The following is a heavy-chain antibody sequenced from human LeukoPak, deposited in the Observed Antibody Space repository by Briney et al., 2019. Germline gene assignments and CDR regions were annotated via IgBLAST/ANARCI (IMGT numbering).Heavy chain of an antibody. V-gene: IGHV1-46*01. D-gene: IGHD6-13*01. CDR1: GYTFTSYY. CDR2: INPSGGST. CDR3: ARDKSLVRSSLGRSWFDP. J-gene: IGHJ5*02. Sequence: GASVKVSCKASGYTFTSYYMHWVRQAPGQGLEWMGIINPSGGSTSYAQKFQGRVTMTRDTSTSTVYMELSSLRSEDTAVYYCARDKSLVRSSLGRSWFDPWGQGTLVTVSS.